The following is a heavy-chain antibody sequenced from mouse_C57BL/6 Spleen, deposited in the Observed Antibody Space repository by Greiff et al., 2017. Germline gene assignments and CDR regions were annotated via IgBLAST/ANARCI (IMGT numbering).Heavy chain of an antibody. CDR2: IRNKANGYTT. CDR3: ASLSRDGYSDC. CDR1: GFTFTDYY. Sequence: EVKLMESGGGLVQPGGSLSLSCAASGFTFTDYYMSWVRQPPGKALEWLGFIRNKANGYTTEYSASVKGRFTISRDNYQSILYLQMNALRAEDSATDCCASLSRDGYSDCWGQGATLTVSS. V-gene: IGHV7-3*01. J-gene: IGHJ2*01. D-gene: IGHD2-3*01.